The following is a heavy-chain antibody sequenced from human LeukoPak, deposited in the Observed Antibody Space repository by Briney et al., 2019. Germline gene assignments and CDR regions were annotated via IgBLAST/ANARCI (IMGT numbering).Heavy chain of an antibody. D-gene: IGHD6-6*01. Sequence: ASVKVSCKASGYTFTSYDINWVRQATGQGLEWMGWINPNSGGTNYAQKFQGRVTMTRDTSISTAYMELSRLRSDDTAVYYCARGRMYSSSSYFDYWGQGTLVTVSS. J-gene: IGHJ4*02. V-gene: IGHV1-2*02. CDR2: INPNSGGT. CDR3: ARGRMYSSSSYFDY. CDR1: GYTFTSYD.